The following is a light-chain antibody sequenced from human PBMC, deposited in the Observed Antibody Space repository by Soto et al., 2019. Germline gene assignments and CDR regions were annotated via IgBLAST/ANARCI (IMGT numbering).Light chain of an antibody. Sequence: QSVLTQPPSVSGAPGQRVTISCTGSSSNIGAGYDVHWYQQVPGTAPKLLIYGNTNRPSGVPDRFSGSKSGTSASLAITGLQAEDEADYYCQSYDSSLSGSRVFGGGTQLTVL. V-gene: IGLV1-40*01. CDR3: QSYDSSLSGSRV. J-gene: IGLJ3*02. CDR2: GNT. CDR1: SSNIGAGYD.